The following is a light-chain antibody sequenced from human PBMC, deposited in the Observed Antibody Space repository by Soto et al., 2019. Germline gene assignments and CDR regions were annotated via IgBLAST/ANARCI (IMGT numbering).Light chain of an antibody. Sequence: QSALAQPPSASGSPGQSVTISCTGSGSDIGAYNFVSWHQQHPGKAPKLMIFGVTERPSGVPDRFSGSKSGNTASLTVSGLQADDEAVYYCYSYAGRNIWVFGGGTKLTVL. CDR1: GSDIGAYNF. J-gene: IGLJ3*02. V-gene: IGLV2-8*01. CDR2: GVT. CDR3: YSYAGRNIWV.